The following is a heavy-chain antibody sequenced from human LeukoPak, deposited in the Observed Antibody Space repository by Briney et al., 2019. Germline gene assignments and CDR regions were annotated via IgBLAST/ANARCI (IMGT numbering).Heavy chain of an antibody. Sequence: SQTLSLTCTVSGGSISSGGYYWSWIRQHPGKGLEWIGYIYYSGSTYYNPSLKSRVTISVDTSKNQFSLKLSSVTAADTAVYYCARDYHGAGSSNWFDPSGQGTLVTVSS. CDR1: GGSISSGGYY. J-gene: IGHJ5*02. CDR2: IYYSGST. CDR3: ARDYHGAGSSNWFDP. V-gene: IGHV4-31*03. D-gene: IGHD4-17*01.